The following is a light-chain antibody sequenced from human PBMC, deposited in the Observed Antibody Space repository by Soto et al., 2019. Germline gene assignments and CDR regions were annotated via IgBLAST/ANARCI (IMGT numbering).Light chain of an antibody. V-gene: IGLV3-21*02. CDR3: QVWDDSNGQQGV. CDR2: DDR. CDR1: DLRSKS. Sequence: SYELTQPPSVSVAPGQTARMTCGGADLRSKSVHWYQQKPGQAPELVLYDDRYRPSGIPERFSGSKSGNTATLTISRVEAGDEADYFCQVWDDSNGQQGVFGTGTKLTVL. J-gene: IGLJ1*01.